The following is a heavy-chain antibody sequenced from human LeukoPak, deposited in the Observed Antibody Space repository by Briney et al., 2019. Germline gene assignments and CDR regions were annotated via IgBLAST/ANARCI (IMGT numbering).Heavy chain of an antibody. J-gene: IGHJ4*02. CDR1: GYTFTGYY. CDR3: ARWVSTMESGAVAGPFFDY. D-gene: IGHD6-19*01. V-gene: IGHV1-2*04. CDR2: INPNSGGT. Sequence: ASVKVSCKASGYTFTGYYMHWVQQAPGQGLEWMGWINPNSGGTNYAQKFQGWVTMTRDTSSSTAYMELSRLRSDDTAVYYCARWVSTMESGAVAGPFFDYWGQGTLVTVSS.